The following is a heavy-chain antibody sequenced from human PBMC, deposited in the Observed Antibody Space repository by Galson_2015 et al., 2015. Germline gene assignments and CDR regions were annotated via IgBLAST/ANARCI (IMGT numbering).Heavy chain of an antibody. CDR3: AKDGAIGYWTQKGWYFDL. CDR2: IKEDGSEE. Sequence: SLRLSCAVSKFISSDHWMNWVRQAPGKGLEWVANIKEDGSEEYYVDSVKGRFTISRDNAKNSLYLQMNSLGAEDTAIYYCAKDGAIGYWTQKGWYFDLWGRGTLVTVSS. V-gene: IGHV3-7*03. CDR1: KFISSDHW. D-gene: IGHD2-8*02. J-gene: IGHJ2*01.